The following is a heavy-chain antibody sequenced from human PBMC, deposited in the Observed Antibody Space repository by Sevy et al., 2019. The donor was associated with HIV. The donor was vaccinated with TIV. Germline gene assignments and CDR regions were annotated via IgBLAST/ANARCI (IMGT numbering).Heavy chain of an antibody. CDR2: IYYTWST. V-gene: IGHV4-59*12. Sequence: SETLSLTCTVSGGSISAYYWSWLRQPPGKGLEYIGDIYYTWSTYYNPSLKSRVTISVDTSKNQFSLNLRSVTAVDTAVYYCARAPPVRSGDDSLNWLDPWGQGILVTVSS. D-gene: IGHD5-12*01. CDR3: ARAPPVRSGDDSLNWLDP. CDR1: GGSISAYY. J-gene: IGHJ5*02.